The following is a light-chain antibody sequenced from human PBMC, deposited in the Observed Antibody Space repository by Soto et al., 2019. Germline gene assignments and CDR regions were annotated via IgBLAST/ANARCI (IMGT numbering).Light chain of an antibody. CDR3: QQRSNWPPVT. CDR2: DAS. V-gene: IGKV3-11*01. Sequence: EIVLTQSPASLSLSPGERATLSCRASQSVSRSLAWYQEKPGQPPRLLIYDASNRATGIPARFSGSGSGTDFTLTISSLEPEDFAVYYCQQRSNWPPVTFGPGTKVDIK. CDR1: QSVSRS. J-gene: IGKJ3*01.